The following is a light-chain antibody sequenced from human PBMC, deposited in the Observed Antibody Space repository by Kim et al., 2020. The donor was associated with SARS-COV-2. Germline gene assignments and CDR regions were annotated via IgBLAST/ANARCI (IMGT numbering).Light chain of an antibody. Sequence: QAGLTQPPSVSKGLRQTATLTCTGNSNFVGNQGSSWLQQHQGHPPKLLSYRNNNRPSGISERFSASRSGNTASLTITGLQPEDEADYYCSALDSSLSEVVFSSGTQLTIL. J-gene: IGLJ6*01. CDR3: SALDSSLSEVV. CDR1: SNFVGNQG. V-gene: IGLV10-54*02. CDR2: RNN.